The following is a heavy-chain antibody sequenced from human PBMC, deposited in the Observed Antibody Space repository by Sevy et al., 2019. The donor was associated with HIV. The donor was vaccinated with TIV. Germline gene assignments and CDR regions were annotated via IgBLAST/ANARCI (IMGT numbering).Heavy chain of an antibody. D-gene: IGHD6-19*01. CDR1: GYTFTSYG. V-gene: IGHV1-18*01. J-gene: IGHJ4*02. CDR3: ARDQDGIAVAECDY. Sequence: ASVKVSCKASGYTFTSYGISWVRQAPGQGLEWMGWISAYNGNINYTQKLQGRVTMTTDTSTSTAYMELRSLRSDDTAVYYCARDQDGIAVAECDYWGQGTLVTVSS. CDR2: ISAYNGNI.